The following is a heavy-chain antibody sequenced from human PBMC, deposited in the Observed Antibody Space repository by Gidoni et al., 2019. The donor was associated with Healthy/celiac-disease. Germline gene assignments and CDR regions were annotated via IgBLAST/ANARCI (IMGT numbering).Heavy chain of an antibody. Sequence: TSGMCVSWIRQPPGKALEWLALIDWDDDKYYSTSLKTRLTISKDTSKNQVVLTMTNMDPVDTATYYCARGDSSSLVAFDYWGQGTLVTVSS. CDR3: ARGDSSSLVAFDY. CDR1: TSGMC. J-gene: IGHJ4*02. D-gene: IGHD6-6*01. V-gene: IGHV2-70*01. CDR2: IDWDDDK.